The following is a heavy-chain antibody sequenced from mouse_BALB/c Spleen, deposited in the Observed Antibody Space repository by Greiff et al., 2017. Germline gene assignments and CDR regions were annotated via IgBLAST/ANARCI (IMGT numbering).Heavy chain of an antibody. D-gene: IGHD5-2*01. V-gene: IGHV3-2*02. CDR3: ARRIDSRAMDY. CDR2: ISYSGST. Sequence: VQLKESGPGLVKPSQSLSLTCTVTGYSITSDYAWNWIRQFPGNKLEWMGYISYSGSTSYNPSLKSRISITRDTSKNQFFLQLNSVTTEDTATYYCARRIDSRAMDYWGQGTSVTVSS. CDR1: GYSITSDYA. J-gene: IGHJ4*01.